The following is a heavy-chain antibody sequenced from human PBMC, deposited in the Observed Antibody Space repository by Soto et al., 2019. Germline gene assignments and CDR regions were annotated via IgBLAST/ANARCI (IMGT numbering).Heavy chain of an antibody. J-gene: IGHJ6*02. CDR1: GGTFSSHA. CDR2: IIPIFGTT. V-gene: IGHV1-69*01. CDR3: ASPGRSSGLLICIYYVMAV. D-gene: IGHD3-9*01. Sequence: QVQLVQSGAEVKKPGSSVKVSCKASGGTFSSHAISWVRQAPGQGLEWMGGIIPIFGTTNYAQKFQGRVTITADETTSRAYTVMHRLSFKDMVVYYCASPGRSSGLLICIYYVMAVRGQGTKVTVSS.